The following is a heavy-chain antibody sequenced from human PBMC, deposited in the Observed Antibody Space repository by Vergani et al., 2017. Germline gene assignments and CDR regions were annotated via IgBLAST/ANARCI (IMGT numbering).Heavy chain of an antibody. D-gene: IGHD4-11*01. CDR3: AKTTAEENEFDY. J-gene: IGHJ4*02. CDR1: GFTFSSYD. Sequence: EVQLVESGGGLVQPGGSLRLSCAASGFTFSSYDMHWVRQATGKGLEWVSAIGTAGDTYYPGSVKGRFTISRENAKNSLYLQMNSLRAGDTAVYYCAKTTAEENEFDYWGQGTLVTVSS. V-gene: IGHV3-13*01. CDR2: IGTAGDT.